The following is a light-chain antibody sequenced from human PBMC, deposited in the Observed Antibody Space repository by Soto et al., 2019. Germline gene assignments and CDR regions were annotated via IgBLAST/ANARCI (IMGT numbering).Light chain of an antibody. Sequence: EIVMTQSPATLSVSPGERATLSCRASQSVNSKVAWYHQKPGQAPRLLIYLASTRATGIPARFSGSGSGTEFTLTISSLQSEDFAGYFCQQYNSWPLTFGGGTKVEIK. V-gene: IGKV3-15*01. CDR3: QQYNSWPLT. CDR2: LAS. J-gene: IGKJ4*01. CDR1: QSVNSK.